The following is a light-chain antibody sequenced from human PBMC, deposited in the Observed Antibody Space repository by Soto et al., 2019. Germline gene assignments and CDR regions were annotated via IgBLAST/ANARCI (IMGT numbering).Light chain of an antibody. J-gene: IGKJ2*01. CDR1: QSISRW. V-gene: IGKV1-5*01. CDR2: DAS. CDR3: EEDDNYCPST. Sequence: DIQMTQSPSTLSASVGDRVTITCRASQSISRWLAWYQQKPGKAPKLLIYDASSLDSGVPSRFSGSGSGSDVTLSVSRMPPDDFATHDYEEDDNYCPSTSGQGTKLEIK.